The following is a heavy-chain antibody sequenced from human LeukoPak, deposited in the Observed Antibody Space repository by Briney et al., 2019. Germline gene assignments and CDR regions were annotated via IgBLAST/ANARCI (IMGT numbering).Heavy chain of an antibody. CDR1: GFIFSPYW. J-gene: IGHJ2*01. D-gene: IGHD2-8*02. V-gene: IGHV3-7*01. CDR2: MKEDGGEK. Sequence: GGSLRLSCAASGFIFSPYWVTWVRQAPGMGLEWVANMKEDGGEKFYVNSVRGRFTISRDNAKNSLYLQMNSLRVEDTGVYYCARVRTEWYIDLWGRGTLVTVST. CDR3: ARVRTEWYIDL.